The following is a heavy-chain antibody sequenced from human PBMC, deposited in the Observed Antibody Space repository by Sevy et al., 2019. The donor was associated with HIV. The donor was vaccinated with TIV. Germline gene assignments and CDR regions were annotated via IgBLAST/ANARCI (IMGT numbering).Heavy chain of an antibody. J-gene: IGHJ5*02. CDR2: ISRSGSTI. V-gene: IGHV3-11*01. CDR1: GFTFSDYY. Sequence: GGSLRLSCAASGFTFSDYYMSWIRQAPGKGLEWVSYISRSGSTINYADSVKGRFTISRDNAKNSLYLQFNSLRAEDTAVYYCASENTMIEEPGWFDPWGQGTLVTVSS. CDR3: ASENTMIEEPGWFDP. D-gene: IGHD3-22*01.